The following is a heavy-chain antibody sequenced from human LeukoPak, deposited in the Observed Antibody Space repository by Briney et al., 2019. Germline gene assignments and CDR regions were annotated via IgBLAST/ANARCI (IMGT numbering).Heavy chain of an antibody. D-gene: IGHD3-10*01. Sequence: ASMKVSCKASGYTFTGYYIHWLRQAPGQGLEWMGFINPNSGGTNYAQKFQGRVTMTRDTSISTAYMELSSLASDDTAVYYCARDLEGYHYGSGNYPQWGQGTLITVSS. V-gene: IGHV1-2*02. CDR2: INPNSGGT. J-gene: IGHJ4*02. CDR3: ARDLEGYHYGSGNYPQ. CDR1: GYTFTGYY.